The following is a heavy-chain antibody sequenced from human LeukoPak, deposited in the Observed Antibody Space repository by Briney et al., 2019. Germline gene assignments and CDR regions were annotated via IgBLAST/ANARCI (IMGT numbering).Heavy chain of an antibody. CDR2: IYTSGST. Sequence: SETLSLTCTVSGGSISSDDYHWTWIRQPAGKGLEWIGRIYTSGSTNYNPSLKSRVTISVDTSKNQFSLKLSSVTAADTAVYYCARGIVVITTWGYAFDIWGQGTMVAVSS. CDR1: GGSISSDDYH. J-gene: IGHJ3*02. V-gene: IGHV4-61*02. D-gene: IGHD3-22*01. CDR3: ARGIVVITTWGYAFDI.